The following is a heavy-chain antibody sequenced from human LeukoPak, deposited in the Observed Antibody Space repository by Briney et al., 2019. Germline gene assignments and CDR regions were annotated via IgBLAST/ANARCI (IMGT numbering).Heavy chain of an antibody. V-gene: IGHV3-53*01. D-gene: IGHD2-2*01. CDR2: IYSGGST. Sequence: GGSLRLSCAASGFTVSSNYMSWVRQAPGRGLEWVSVIYSGGSTYYADSVKGRFTISGDNSKNTLYLQMNSLRAEDTAVYYCARTPLLGYCSSTSCYAGDYWGQGTLVTVSS. CDR1: GFTVSSNY. CDR3: ARTPLLGYCSSTSCYAGDY. J-gene: IGHJ4*02.